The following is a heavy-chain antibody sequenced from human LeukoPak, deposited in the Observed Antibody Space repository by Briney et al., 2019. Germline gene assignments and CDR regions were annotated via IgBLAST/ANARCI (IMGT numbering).Heavy chain of an antibody. J-gene: IGHJ4*02. CDR1: GFTLSNAW. D-gene: IGHD3-10*01. Sequence: GGSLRLSCAASGFTLSNAWMSWVRQAPGKGLEWVGRIKSKTDGGTSDYTAPVKARFTVSRDDSTNTLYLQMNSLKTEDTAVYYCTTSYYYGSGSYHPRDFWGKGTLVTVSS. CDR2: IKSKTDGGTS. V-gene: IGHV3-15*01. CDR3: TTSYYYGSGSYHPRDF.